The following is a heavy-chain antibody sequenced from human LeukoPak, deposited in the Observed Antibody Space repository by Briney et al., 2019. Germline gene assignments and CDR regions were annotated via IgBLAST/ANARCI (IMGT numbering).Heavy chain of an antibody. J-gene: IGHJ6*02. Sequence: ASVKVSSKTSGYTFTSYYIHWVRQAPGQGLEWMARIIPSGGSSTYALRFQGRVTVTGDTSTSTVYMELSGLRSEDTAVYFCARVGGYCTTSSCFNDYGMDVWGQGTSVTVSS. V-gene: IGHV1-46*01. D-gene: IGHD2-8*01. CDR2: IIPSGGSS. CDR1: GYTFTSYY. CDR3: ARVGGYCTTSSCFNDYGMDV.